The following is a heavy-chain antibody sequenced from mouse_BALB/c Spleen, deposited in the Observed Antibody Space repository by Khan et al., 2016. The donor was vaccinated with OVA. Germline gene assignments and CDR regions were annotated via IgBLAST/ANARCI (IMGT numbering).Heavy chain of an antibody. Sequence: QVQLKESGPGLVAPSQSLSITCTVSGFSLTNYGVHWFRQPPGKGLEWLGVIWANGNKDYRSALMSKLNIGKDNSKSQVFLKMNSLQNDDTAMYYCAKGGNSWFSYWGQGTLVTVSA. D-gene: IGHD2-1*01. CDR1: GFSLTNYG. J-gene: IGHJ3*01. V-gene: IGHV2-9*02. CDR3: AKGGNSWFSY. CDR2: IWANGNK.